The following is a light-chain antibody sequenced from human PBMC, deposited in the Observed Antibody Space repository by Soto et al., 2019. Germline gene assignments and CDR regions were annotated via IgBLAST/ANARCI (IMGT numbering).Light chain of an antibody. Sequence: QSALTQPASVSGSPGQSITISCTGTSSDVGGYNYVSWYQQHPGKAPKLMIYDVSNRPSGVSNRFSGSKSGNTASLTISGLQAEDEADYYCSSYTSSSTLYVFGTWTK. CDR2: DVS. V-gene: IGLV2-14*01. CDR3: SSYTSSSTLYV. J-gene: IGLJ1*01. CDR1: SSDVGGYNY.